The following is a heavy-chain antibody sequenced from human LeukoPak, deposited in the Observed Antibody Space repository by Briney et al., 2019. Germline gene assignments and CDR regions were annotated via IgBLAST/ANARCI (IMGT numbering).Heavy chain of an antibody. CDR2: ISAYNGNT. Sequence: ASVKVSCKASGYTFTGYYMHWVRQAPGQGLEWMGWISAYNGNTNYAQKLQGRVTMTRDTSTSTVYMELSSLRSEDTAVYYCARGLRDGYNYVFDYWGQGTLVTVSS. CDR3: ARGLRDGYNYVFDY. J-gene: IGHJ4*02. CDR1: GYTFTGYY. D-gene: IGHD5-24*01. V-gene: IGHV1-18*04.